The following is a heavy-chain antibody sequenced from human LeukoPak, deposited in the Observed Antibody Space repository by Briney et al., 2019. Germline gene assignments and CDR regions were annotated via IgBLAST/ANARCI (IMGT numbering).Heavy chain of an antibody. D-gene: IGHD7-27*01. J-gene: IGHJ5*02. V-gene: IGHV1-2*02. CDR2: INPNSGDT. Sequence: GASVKVSCTASRYTFTGYYMHWVRQAPGQGLEWMGWINPNSGDTNYAQTFQDRVTMTRDTSISTAYMEINSLRYDDTAVYYCASELGIVPWGQGTLVTVSS. CDR1: RYTFTGYY. CDR3: ASELGIVP.